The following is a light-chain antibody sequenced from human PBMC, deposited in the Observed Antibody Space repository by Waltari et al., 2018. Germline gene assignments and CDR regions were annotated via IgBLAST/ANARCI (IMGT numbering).Light chain of an antibody. Sequence: QAVVTQEPSLTVSPGGTVTLTCGSSTGAVTSGHYPYWFQHTPAQAPRTLIYDTSNKHSWTPARSSGSLLGGKAALTLSGAQPEDEAEYYCLLSLSGARVFGGGTKLTVL. CDR1: TGAVTSGHY. J-gene: IGLJ3*02. CDR3: LLSLSGARV. V-gene: IGLV7-46*01. CDR2: DTS.